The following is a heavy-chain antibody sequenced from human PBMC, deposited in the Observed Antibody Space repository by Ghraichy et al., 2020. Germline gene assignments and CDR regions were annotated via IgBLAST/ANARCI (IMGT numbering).Heavy chain of an antibody. V-gene: IGHV1-18*01. CDR3: ARVVLSLGVVTGNWFDP. J-gene: IGHJ5*02. CDR2: ISAYNGNT. D-gene: IGHD2-15*01. Sequence: ASVKVSCKASGYTFTSYGISWVRQALGQGLEWMGWISAYNGNTNYAQKLQGRVTMTTDTSTSTAYMELRSLRSDDTAVYYCARVVLSLGVVTGNWFDPWGQGTLVTVSS. CDR1: GYTFTSYG.